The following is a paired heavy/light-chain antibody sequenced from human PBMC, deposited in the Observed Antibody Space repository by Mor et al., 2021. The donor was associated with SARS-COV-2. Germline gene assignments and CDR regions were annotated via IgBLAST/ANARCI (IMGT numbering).Heavy chain of an antibody. J-gene: IGHJ5*02. CDR2: ISAYNGNT. V-gene: IGHV1-18*01. D-gene: IGHD1-26*01. CDR3: ARVYSGSQRGNWFDP. Sequence: QVQLVQSGAEVKKPGASVKVSCKASGYTFTSYGISWVRQAPGQGLEWMGWISAYNGNTNYAQKLQGRVTMTTDTSTSTAYMELRSLRSDDTAVYYCARVYSGSQRGNWFDPWGQGTLVTVSS. CDR1: GYTFTSYG.
Light chain of an antibody. CDR3: QQYKSYPFT. Sequence: DIQMTQSPSSLSASVGDRVTFTCRASQGIGSQLTWYQQKPEKAPKSLIYAASTLQSGVPSRFSGSGSETDFTLTISSLQPEDFATYYCQQYKSYPFTFGGGTKVEIK. CDR1: QGIGSQ. V-gene: IGKV1D-16*01. CDR2: AAS. J-gene: IGKJ4*01.